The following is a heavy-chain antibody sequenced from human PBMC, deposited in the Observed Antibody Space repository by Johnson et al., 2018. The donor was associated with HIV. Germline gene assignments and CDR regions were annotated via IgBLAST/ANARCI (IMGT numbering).Heavy chain of an antibody. CDR1: GLTFSDYD. V-gene: IGHV3-23*04. J-gene: IGHJ3*02. Sequence: VQLVESGGGLIKPGGSLRLSCAASGLTFSDYDMSWIRQAPGKGLEWVSTITGSSGSTYYADSVKGRFTISRDNSKNTLFLQMNSLRAEDTAVYYCRGDDFWSGPDAFDIWGQGTIVTVSS. CDR3: RGDDFWSGPDAFDI. CDR2: ITGSSGST. D-gene: IGHD3-3*01.